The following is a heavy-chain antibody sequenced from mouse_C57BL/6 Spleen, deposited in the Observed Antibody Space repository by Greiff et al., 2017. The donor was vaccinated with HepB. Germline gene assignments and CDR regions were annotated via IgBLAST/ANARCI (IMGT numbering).Heavy chain of an antibody. Sequence: EVKLVESGEGLVKPGGSLKLSCAASGFTFSSYAMSWVRQTPEKRLEWVAYISSGGDYIYYADTVKGRFTISTDNARNTLYLQMSSLKSEDTAMYYCTRDRDYYGSSSYAMDYWGQGTSVTVSS. CDR3: TRDRDYYGSSSYAMDY. D-gene: IGHD1-1*01. CDR2: ISSGGDYI. CDR1: GFTFSSYA. J-gene: IGHJ4*01. V-gene: IGHV5-9-1*02.